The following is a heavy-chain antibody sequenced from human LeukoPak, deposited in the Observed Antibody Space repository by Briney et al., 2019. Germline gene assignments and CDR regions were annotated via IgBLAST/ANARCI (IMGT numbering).Heavy chain of an antibody. CDR2: IRSKTYGGTA. Sequence: GGSLRLSCTASGFSVGDYAMSWVRQAPGKGLEWVGFIRSKTYGGTADYAASVEGRFTISRDDSNNIAYLQMNSLKSEDTAVYYCTRGLEGVTAYDDYWGQGTLVTVSS. D-gene: IGHD2-21*02. V-gene: IGHV3-49*04. CDR1: GFSVGDYA. CDR3: TRGLEGVTAYDDY. J-gene: IGHJ4*02.